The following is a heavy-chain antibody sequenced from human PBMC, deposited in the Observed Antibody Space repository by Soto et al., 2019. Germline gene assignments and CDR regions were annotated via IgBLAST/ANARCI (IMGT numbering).Heavy chain of an antibody. CDR3: ALATVTTHWFDP. D-gene: IGHD4-17*01. V-gene: IGHV1-69*13. CDR2: IIPIFGTA. CDR1: GGTFSSYA. J-gene: IGHJ5*02. Sequence: ASVKVSCKASGGTFSSYAISWVRQAPGQGLEWMGGIIPIFGTANYAQKFQGRVTITADESTSTAYMELSSLRSEDTAVYYCALATVTTHWFDPCGQGTLVTVSS.